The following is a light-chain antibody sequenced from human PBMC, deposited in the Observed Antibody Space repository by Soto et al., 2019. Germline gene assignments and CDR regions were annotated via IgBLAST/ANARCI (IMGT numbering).Light chain of an antibody. Sequence: DIVLAQSPDSLAVSLGERATINCKSSDNILYSSDNKNYLSWYQQRPGQPPKMXFYWESTRESGVPARLSGSGSGTHLNLTITSLQAEDVAVYYCQQYYSSPPTCGQGTKVDIK. CDR3: QQYYSSPPT. CDR2: WES. CDR1: DNILYSSDNKNY. V-gene: IGKV4-1*01. J-gene: IGKJ1*01.